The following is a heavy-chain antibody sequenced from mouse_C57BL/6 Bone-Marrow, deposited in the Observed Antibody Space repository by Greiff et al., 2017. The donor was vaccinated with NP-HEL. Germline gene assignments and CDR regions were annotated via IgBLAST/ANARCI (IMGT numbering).Heavy chain of an antibody. V-gene: IGHV7-3*01. J-gene: IGHJ4*01. CDR1: GFTFTDYY. CDR2: ISNKANGYTT. CDR3: ARSIYCDYADDPFYAMDY. D-gene: IGHD2-4*01. Sequence: EVKLMESGGGLVQPGGSLSLSCAASGFTFTDYYMSWVRQPPGKALEWLGFISNKANGYTTEYSASVKGRFTISRDNSQSILYLQMNALRAEDSATYYCARSIYCDYADDPFYAMDYWGQGTSVTVSS.